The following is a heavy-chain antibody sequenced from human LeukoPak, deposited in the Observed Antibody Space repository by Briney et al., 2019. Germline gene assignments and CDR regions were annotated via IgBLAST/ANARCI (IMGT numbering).Heavy chain of an antibody. V-gene: IGHV1-69*05. Sequence: SVKVSGKASGGTFSSYAISWVRQAPGQGLEWMGGIIPIFGTANYAQKFQGRVTITTDESTSTAYMELSSLRSEDTAVYYCARQQVVPAAMDPWGQGTLVTVSS. CDR2: IIPIFGTA. D-gene: IGHD2-2*01. CDR1: GGTFSSYA. J-gene: IGHJ5*02. CDR3: ARQQVVPAAMDP.